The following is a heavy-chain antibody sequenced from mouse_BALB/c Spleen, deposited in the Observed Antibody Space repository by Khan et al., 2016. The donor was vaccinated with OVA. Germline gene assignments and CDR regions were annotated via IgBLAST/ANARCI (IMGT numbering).Heavy chain of an antibody. D-gene: IGHD2-10*01. CDR2: ISGTGSYT. J-gene: IGHJ3*01. Sequence: EVELVESGGGLVKPGGSLKLSCAASGFAFSSYDMSWVRQTPEKRLEWVATISGTGSYTYYPDSVKGRFTISRDNARNTLYLQMSSLRSVDTALYYCARPSYYGNPWFTYWGQGTLVTVSA. V-gene: IGHV5-9*02. CDR1: GFAFSSYD. CDR3: ARPSYYGNPWFTY.